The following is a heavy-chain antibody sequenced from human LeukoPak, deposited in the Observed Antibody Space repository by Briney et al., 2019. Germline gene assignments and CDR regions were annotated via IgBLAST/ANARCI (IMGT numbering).Heavy chain of an antibody. J-gene: IGHJ4*02. CDR1: GFTSSSYG. D-gene: IGHD3-22*01. Sequence: PGGSLRLSCAASGFTSSSYGMHWVRQAPGKGLEWVAVISSDGNNKNYVDSVKGRFTFSRDNSKNTLYLQMNSLRAEDTAVYYCAKGNDIGGYYYPHFDYWGQGTLVTVSS. CDR2: ISSDGNNK. CDR3: AKGNDIGGYYYPHFDY. V-gene: IGHV3-30*18.